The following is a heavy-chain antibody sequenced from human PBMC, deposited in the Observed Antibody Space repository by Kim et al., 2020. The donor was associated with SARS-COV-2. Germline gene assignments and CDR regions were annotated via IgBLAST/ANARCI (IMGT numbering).Heavy chain of an antibody. V-gene: IGHV3-73*01. CDR3: TRWAGLYYMDV. CDR1: GFTFSGFS. CDR2: IRSKPNNYAT. J-gene: IGHJ6*03. Sequence: GGSLRLSCAASGFTFSGFSMHWVRQASGKGLEWIGLIRSKPNNYATAYAASVKGRFTISRDDSKNTAYLEMNSLKTEDTAVYYCTRWAGLYYMDVWGKGT.